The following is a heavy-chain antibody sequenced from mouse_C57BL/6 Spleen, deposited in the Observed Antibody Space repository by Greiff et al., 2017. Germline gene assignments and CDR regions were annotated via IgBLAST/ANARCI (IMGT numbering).Heavy chain of an antibody. CDR3: ARWSIYYGYDEVFAY. V-gene: IGHV1-50*01. D-gene: IGHD2-2*01. CDR1: GYTFTSYW. CDR2: LDPSDSYT. Sequence: QVQLQQPGAELVKPGASVKLSCKASGYTFTSYWMQWVKQRPGQGLEWIGELDPSDSYTNYNQQFKGKATLTVDTSSSTAYMQLSSLTSEHSAVYYCARWSIYYGYDEVFAYWRQGTLVTVSA. J-gene: IGHJ3*01.